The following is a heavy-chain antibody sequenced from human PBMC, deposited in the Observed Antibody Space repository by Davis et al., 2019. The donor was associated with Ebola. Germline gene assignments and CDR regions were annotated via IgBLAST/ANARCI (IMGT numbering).Heavy chain of an antibody. CDR2: ISSSGSTI. Sequence: PGGSLRLSCAASGFTFSDYYMSWIRQAPGKGLEWVSYISSSGSTIYYADSVKGRFTISRDNAKNSLYLQMNSLRAEDTAVYYCARGGAVDIVATIQGWFDPWGQGTLVTVSS. J-gene: IGHJ5*02. V-gene: IGHV3-11*01. CDR1: GFTFSDYY. CDR3: ARGGAVDIVATIQGWFDP. D-gene: IGHD5-12*01.